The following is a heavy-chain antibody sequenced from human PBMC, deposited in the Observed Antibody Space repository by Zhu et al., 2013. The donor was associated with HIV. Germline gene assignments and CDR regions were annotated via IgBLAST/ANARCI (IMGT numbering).Heavy chain of an antibody. CDR3: ARGDHRDGSGSYYPLDY. CDR1: GGTFNSYV. D-gene: IGHD3-10*01. Sequence: QVQVVQSGAEVKKPGSSVKVSCKVSGGTFNSYVISWVRQAPGLGLEWMGGIIPILNRANYAQKFQGRVTITADESTSTAYMELSSLRSEDTAVYYCARGDHRDGSGSYYPLDYWGQGTVVTVSS. CDR2: IIPILNRA. J-gene: IGHJ4*02. V-gene: IGHV1-69*11.